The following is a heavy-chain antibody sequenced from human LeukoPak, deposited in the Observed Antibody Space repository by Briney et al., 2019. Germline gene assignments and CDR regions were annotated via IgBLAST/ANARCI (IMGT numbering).Heavy chain of an antibody. CDR3: AKSHPAVTTTDWYFDL. V-gene: IGHV4-59*03. CDR1: GGSFSSDY. J-gene: IGHJ2*01. D-gene: IGHD4-17*01. Sequence: SETLSLTCTVSGGSFSSDYWSWIRQSPGKGLEWIGYISYSGETKYSPSLKSRVTMSGDRSKNTFSLRMTSVTAADTAVYFCAKSHPAVTTTDWYFDLWGRGTLVTISS. CDR2: ISYSGET.